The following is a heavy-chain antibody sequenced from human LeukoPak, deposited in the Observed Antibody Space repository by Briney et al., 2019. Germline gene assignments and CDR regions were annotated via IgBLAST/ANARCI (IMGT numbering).Heavy chain of an antibody. J-gene: IGHJ4*02. CDR2: ISSSGSTI. CDR3: ARPVAIHCFDY. Sequence: GGSLRLSCAASGFTFSSYEMNWVRQAPGKGLEWVSYISSSGSTIYYADSVKGRFTISRDNAKNSLYLQMNSLRAEDTAVYYCARPVAIHCFDYWGQGTLVTVSS. V-gene: IGHV3-48*03. D-gene: IGHD2-21*01. CDR1: GFTFSSYE.